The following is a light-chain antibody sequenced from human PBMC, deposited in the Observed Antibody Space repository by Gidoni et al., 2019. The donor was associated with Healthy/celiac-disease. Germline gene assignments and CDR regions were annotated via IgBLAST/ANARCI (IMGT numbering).Light chain of an antibody. Sequence: DIQMTQSPSTLSASVGDRVTITCRASQSISSWLAWYPQKPGKAPKLLIYKASSLESGVPSRFSGSGSGTEFTLTISSLQPDDFATYYCQQYNSYSETFGPGTKVDIK. J-gene: IGKJ3*01. CDR1: QSISSW. CDR2: KAS. V-gene: IGKV1-5*03. CDR3: QQYNSYSET.